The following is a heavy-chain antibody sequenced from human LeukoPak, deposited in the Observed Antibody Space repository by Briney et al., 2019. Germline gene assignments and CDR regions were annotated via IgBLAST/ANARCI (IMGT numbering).Heavy chain of an antibody. CDR3: ARRRRDGYNYDY. J-gene: IGHJ4*02. V-gene: IGHV4-39*07. CDR1: GASISTIISY. CDR2: IYYSGTT. D-gene: IGHD5-24*01. Sequence: SETLSLTCTVSGASISTIISYWGWIRQTPGKGLEWIGSIYYSGTTYYNPSLESRVTISVDTSKNQFSLKLSSVTAADTAVYYCARRRRDGYNYDYWGQGTLVTVSS.